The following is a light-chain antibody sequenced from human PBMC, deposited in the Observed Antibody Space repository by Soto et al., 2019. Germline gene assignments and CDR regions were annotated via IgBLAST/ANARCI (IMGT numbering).Light chain of an antibody. CDR3: QQYNSYPWT. CDR2: KAS. J-gene: IGKJ1*01. CDR1: QSISTW. Sequence: DIQMTQSPSTLSPSVGDRVTITCRASQSISTWLAWYQQKPGKAPKLLIYKASSLESGVPSRFSGSGSGTEFTLTISSLQPDDFETYYCQQYNSYPWTFGQGTKVEIK. V-gene: IGKV1-5*03.